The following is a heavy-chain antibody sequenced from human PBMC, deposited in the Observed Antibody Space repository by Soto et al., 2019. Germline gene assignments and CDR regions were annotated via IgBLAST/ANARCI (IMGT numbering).Heavy chain of an antibody. J-gene: IGHJ4*02. V-gene: IGHV4-39*01. D-gene: IGHD1-7*01. Sequence: LSLTCTVSGGSISSYYWGWIRQPPGKGLEWIGSIYYSGSTYYNPSLKSRVTISVDTSKNQFSLKLSSVTAADTAVYYCARRGRGAGTFFGWGQGTLVTVPQ. CDR2: IYYSGST. CDR1: GGSISSYY. CDR3: ARRGRGAGTFFG.